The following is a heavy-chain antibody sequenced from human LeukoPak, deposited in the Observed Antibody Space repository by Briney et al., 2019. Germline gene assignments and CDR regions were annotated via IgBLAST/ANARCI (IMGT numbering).Heavy chain of an antibody. CDR1: AFTFSNAW. CDR3: TTGYCSVTSCHRSLYFDY. D-gene: IGHD2-2*01. V-gene: IGHV3-15*01. CDR2: IKSNTDGGTT. Sequence: GGSLRLSCAASAFTFSNAWMSWVRQAPGKGLEWVGRIKSNTDGGTTDFAAPVKGRFTILRDDSKNTLYLQMDSLKTEDTALYYCTTGYCSVTSCHRSLYFDYWGQGTLVTVSS. J-gene: IGHJ4*02.